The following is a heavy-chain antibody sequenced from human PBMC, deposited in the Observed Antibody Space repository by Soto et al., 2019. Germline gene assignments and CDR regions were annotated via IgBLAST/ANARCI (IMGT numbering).Heavy chain of an antibody. J-gene: IGHJ6*02. CDR3: ARSMYSTSAQLYYGMDV. CDR2: MYHSGIT. CDR1: GYSIRSGYF. D-gene: IGHD6-6*01. V-gene: IGHV4-38-2*01. Sequence: SETLSLTCAVSGYSIRSGYFWGWIRQPPGKGLEWVGSMYHSGITYYNLSLKSRVTISVDTSKNQLSLKLSSATAADTAVYYCARSMYSTSAQLYYGMDVWGQGTTVTVSS.